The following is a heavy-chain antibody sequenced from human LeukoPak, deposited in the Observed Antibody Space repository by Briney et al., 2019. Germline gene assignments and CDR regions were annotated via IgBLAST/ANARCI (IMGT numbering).Heavy chain of an antibody. D-gene: IGHD1-1*01. Sequence: SETLSLTYAVYGGSFSGYYWSWIRQPPGKGLEWIGEINHSGSTNYNPSLKSRVTISVDTSKNQFSLKLSSVTAADTAVYYCARGKRERSDYWGQGTLVTVSS. J-gene: IGHJ4*02. CDR1: GGSFSGYY. V-gene: IGHV4-34*01. CDR3: ARGKRERSDY. CDR2: INHSGST.